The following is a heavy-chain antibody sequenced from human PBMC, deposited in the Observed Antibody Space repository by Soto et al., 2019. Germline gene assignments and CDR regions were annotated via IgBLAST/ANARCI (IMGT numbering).Heavy chain of an antibody. V-gene: IGHV3-48*02. CDR3: ARGQNNYYDSSRPPGY. D-gene: IGHD3-22*01. Sequence: GGSLRLSCAASGFTFSSYSMNWVRQAPGKGLEWVSYISSSSSTIYYADSVKGRFTISRDNAKNSLYLQMNSLRDEDTAVYYCARGQNNYYDSSRPPGYWGQGTLVTVPQ. J-gene: IGHJ4*02. CDR1: GFTFSSYS. CDR2: ISSSSSTI.